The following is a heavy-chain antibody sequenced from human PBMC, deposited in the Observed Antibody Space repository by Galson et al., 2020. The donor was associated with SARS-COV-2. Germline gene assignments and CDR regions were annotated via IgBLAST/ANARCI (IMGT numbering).Heavy chain of an antibody. CDR3: ALWFGDDYFDY. D-gene: IGHD3-10*01. J-gene: IGHJ4*02. CDR1: GGTFSSHA. V-gene: IGHV1-69*13. CDR2: IIPIFGTA. Sequence: SVKVSCKASGGTFSSHAISWVRQAPGQGLEWMGGIIPIFGTANYAQKFQGRVTITADESTSTAYMELSSLRSEDTAVYYCALWFGDDYFDYWGQGTLVTVSS.